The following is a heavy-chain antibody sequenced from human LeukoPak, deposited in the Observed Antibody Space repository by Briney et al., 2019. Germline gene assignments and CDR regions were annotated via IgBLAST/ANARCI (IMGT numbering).Heavy chain of an antibody. CDR3: ARGLPWGQNSLYGMDV. V-gene: IGHV1-18*01. J-gene: IGHJ6*02. Sequence: GASVKVSCKASGYTFTSYGISWVRQAPGQGLDWMGWISAYNGNTNYAEKLQGRVTMTGDTSTSTAYMELRGLRSDDTAVYYCARGLPWGQNSLYGMDVWGQGTTVTVSS. D-gene: IGHD7-27*01. CDR1: GYTFTSYG. CDR2: ISAYNGNT.